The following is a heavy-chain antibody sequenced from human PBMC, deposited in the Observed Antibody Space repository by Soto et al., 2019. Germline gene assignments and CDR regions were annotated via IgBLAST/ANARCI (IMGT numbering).Heavy chain of an antibody. CDR1: GGSISSGGYS. J-gene: IGHJ4*02. V-gene: IGHV4-30-2*01. D-gene: IGHD3-9*01. CDR3: ARLATYYDILTGYYTSVNFDY. Sequence: SETLSLTCAVSGGSISSGGYSWSWIRQPPGKGLEWIGYIYHSGSTYYNPSLKSRVTISVDRSKNQFSLKLSSVTAADTAVYYCARLATYYDILTGYYTSVNFDYWGQGTLVTVSS. CDR2: IYHSGST.